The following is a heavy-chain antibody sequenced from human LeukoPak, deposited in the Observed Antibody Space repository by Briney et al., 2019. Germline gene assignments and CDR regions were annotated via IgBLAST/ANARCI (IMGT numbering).Heavy chain of an antibody. D-gene: IGHD3-3*01. CDR3: AKRYYDFWSGYFFDY. J-gene: IGHJ4*02. V-gene: IGHV3-23*01. CDR1: GFTFSSYA. CDR2: ISGSGGST. Sequence: GGSLRLSCAASGFTFSSYAMSWVRQAPGKGLEWVSAISGSGGSTYYADSVKGRFTISRDNSKNTPYLQMNSLRAEDTAVYYCAKRYYDFWSGYFFDYWGQGTLVTVSS.